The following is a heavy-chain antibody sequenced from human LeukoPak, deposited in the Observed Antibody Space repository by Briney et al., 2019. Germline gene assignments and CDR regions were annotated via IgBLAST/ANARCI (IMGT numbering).Heavy chain of an antibody. CDR1: SGSISGYS. V-gene: IGHV4-59*08. CDR2: MYSRGST. Sequence: SETLSLTCTVSSGSISGYSWSWIRQPPGKGLEWIGYMYSRGSTNDNPSLKSRVTISRDTSKNQLSLRVTSVTAADTAMYYCARHYLYGDPPAFDIWGQGTMVTVSS. D-gene: IGHD4-17*01. CDR3: ARHYLYGDPPAFDI. J-gene: IGHJ3*02.